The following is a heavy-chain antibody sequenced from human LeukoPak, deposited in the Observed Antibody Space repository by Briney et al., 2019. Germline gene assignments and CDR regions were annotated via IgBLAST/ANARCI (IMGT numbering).Heavy chain of an antibody. Sequence: PSETLSLTCTVSGGSISSGGYYWSWIRQHPGKGLEWIGHIYYSGSTYYNPSLKSRVTISVDTSKNQFSLKLSSVTAADTAVYYCARSRDGYNYVGMDWFDPWGQGTLVTVSS. CDR1: GGSISSGGYY. CDR3: ARSRDGYNYVGMDWFDP. V-gene: IGHV4-31*03. J-gene: IGHJ5*02. D-gene: IGHD5-24*01. CDR2: IYYSGST.